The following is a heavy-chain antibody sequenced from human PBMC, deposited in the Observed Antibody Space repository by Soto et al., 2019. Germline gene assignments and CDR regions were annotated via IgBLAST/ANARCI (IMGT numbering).Heavy chain of an antibody. CDR2: ISYDGSNK. D-gene: IGHD4-17*01. CDR1: GFTFGSYA. Sequence: QVQLVESGGGVVQPGRSLRLSCAASGFTFGSYAMHWVRQAPGKGLEWVAVISYDGSNKYYADSVKGRFTISRDNSKNTLYLQMNSLRAEDTAVYYCARGRTTLAAFDIWGQGTMVTVSS. CDR3: ARGRTTLAAFDI. J-gene: IGHJ3*02. V-gene: IGHV3-30-3*01.